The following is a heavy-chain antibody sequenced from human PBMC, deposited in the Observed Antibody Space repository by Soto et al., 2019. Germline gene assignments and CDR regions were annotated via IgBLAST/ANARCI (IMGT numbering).Heavy chain of an antibody. CDR1: GFIFRNYV. CDR2: IIGDGGRA. V-gene: IGHV3-23*01. Sequence: GGSLRLSCTASGFIFRNYVMSWVRRAPGKGLEWVSAIIGDGGRAFYADSVNGRFTISRDNSKNTLYLQMNSLRAEDTAVYYCAKRQDPYHFDYWGQGTLVTVSS. J-gene: IGHJ4*02. CDR3: AKRQDPYHFDY.